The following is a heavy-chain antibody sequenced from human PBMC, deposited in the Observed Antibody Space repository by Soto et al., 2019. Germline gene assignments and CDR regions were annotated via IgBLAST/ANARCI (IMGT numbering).Heavy chain of an antibody. D-gene: IGHD2-8*02. Sequence: SETLSLTCGVYGGSFSAYYWTWIRQPPGTGLEWIGQINHSGSTNYNPSLKSRVTISVDTYKNQFSLKLTSVTAADTAVYYCARDKITGLFDYWGQGTLVTVSS. V-gene: IGHV4-34*01. J-gene: IGHJ4*02. CDR2: INHSGST. CDR3: ARDKITGLFDY. CDR1: GGSFSAYY.